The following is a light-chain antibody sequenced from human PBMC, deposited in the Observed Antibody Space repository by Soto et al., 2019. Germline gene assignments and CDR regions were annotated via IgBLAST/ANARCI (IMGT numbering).Light chain of an antibody. Sequence: QSALTQPASVSGSPGQSITISCTGTSSDVGSYNYVSWYQQHPGKAPKLIIYEVSNRPSGVSNRFSGSKSGNTASLTISGLQDEDEANYYCSSYTSNSTRVFGEGTKLTVL. V-gene: IGLV2-14*01. CDR3: SSYTSNSTRV. J-gene: IGLJ3*02. CDR1: SSDVGSYNY. CDR2: EVS.